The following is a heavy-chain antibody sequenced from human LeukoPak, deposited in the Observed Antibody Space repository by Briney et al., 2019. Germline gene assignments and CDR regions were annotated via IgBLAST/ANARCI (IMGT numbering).Heavy chain of an antibody. V-gene: IGHV1-18*01. Sequence: ASVKVSCKASGYTFTNYGISWVRQAPGQGLEWMGWISAYNGNTHYAQNLQGRVTMTTDTSTSTAYMELSSLRSEDTAVYYCARNRNIRGPREPFAYWGQGTLVTVSS. CDR1: GYTFTNYG. D-gene: IGHD1-14*01. CDR2: ISAYNGNT. J-gene: IGHJ4*02. CDR3: ARNRNIRGPREPFAY.